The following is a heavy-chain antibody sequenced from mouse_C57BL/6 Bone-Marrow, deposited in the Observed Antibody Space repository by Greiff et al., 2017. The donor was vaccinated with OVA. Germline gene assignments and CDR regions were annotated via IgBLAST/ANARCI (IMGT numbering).Heavy chain of an antibody. CDR1: GYTFTTYP. V-gene: IGHV1-47*01. Sequence: VQLQQSGAELVKPGASVKMSCKASGYTFTTYPIEWMKQNHGKSLEWIGYFHPYNDDTKYHAKFPGKATLTVDTSSSSVYLALSLLTSDSSAVYYCSIYYYGSGSFDVWGTGTTVTVSS. CDR3: SIYYYGSGSFDV. J-gene: IGHJ1*03. D-gene: IGHD1-1*01. CDR2: FHPYNDDT.